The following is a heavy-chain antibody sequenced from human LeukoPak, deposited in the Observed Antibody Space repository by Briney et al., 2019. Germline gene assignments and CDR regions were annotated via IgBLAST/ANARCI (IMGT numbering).Heavy chain of an antibody. V-gene: IGHV4-39*01. Sequence: SETLSLTCTVSGGSISSTRYYWGWIRQPPGKGLEWIGSIYYSGSTYYNPSLKSRVTMSVDRSKNQFSLKLSSVTAADTAVYYCARGGTMIVVALYLDPWGQGTLVTVSS. CDR3: ARGGTMIVVALYLDP. D-gene: IGHD3-22*01. CDR2: IYYSGST. J-gene: IGHJ5*02. CDR1: GGSISSTRYY.